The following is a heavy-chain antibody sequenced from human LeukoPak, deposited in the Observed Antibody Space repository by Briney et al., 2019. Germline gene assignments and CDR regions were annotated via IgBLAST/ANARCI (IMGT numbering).Heavy chain of an antibody. D-gene: IGHD6-13*01. J-gene: IGHJ6*02. CDR1: GFTFSRYS. CDR2: ISRSSSTI. CDR3: AKVAAAVKADYYYGMDV. V-gene: IGHV3-48*04. Sequence: GGSLRLTCAASGFTFSRYSMNWVRQAPGKGLEWVSYISRSSSTIHYADSVKGRFTISRDNAKNSLYLQMNSLGAEDTALYYCAKVAAAVKADYYYGMDVWGQGTTVTVSS.